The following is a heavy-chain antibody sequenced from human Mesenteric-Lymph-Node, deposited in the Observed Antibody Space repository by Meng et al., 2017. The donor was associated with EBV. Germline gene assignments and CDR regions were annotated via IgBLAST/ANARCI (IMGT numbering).Heavy chain of an antibody. CDR3: ASLLIVFGGVIVDY. V-gene: IGHV4-39*01. D-gene: IGHD3-16*02. CDR1: GGYIGSSSYY. J-gene: IGHJ4*02. CDR2: IYSGGRT. Sequence: LQLKESRPGRGRLSETLSPTCTVSGGYIGSSSYYWGWIRQPPGKGLEWIGSIYSGGRTYYSPSLESRVTISVDTSKNQFSLKLNSVTAADTSVYFCASLLIVFGGVIVDYWGQGALVTVSS.